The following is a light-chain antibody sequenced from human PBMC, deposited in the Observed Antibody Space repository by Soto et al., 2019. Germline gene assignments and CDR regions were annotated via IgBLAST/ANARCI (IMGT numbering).Light chain of an antibody. J-gene: IGKJ1*01. CDR2: GVS. CDR1: QSVSSSY. V-gene: IGKV3-20*01. Sequence: EIVLTQSPGTLSLSPGESATLSCGASQSVSSSYLAWYQQKPGQAPRLLIYGVSSRATGIPDRFSGSGSGTDFTLPISRLEPEDYAVYYCQQYNNWPPWTFGQGTKVDIK. CDR3: QQYNNWPPWT.